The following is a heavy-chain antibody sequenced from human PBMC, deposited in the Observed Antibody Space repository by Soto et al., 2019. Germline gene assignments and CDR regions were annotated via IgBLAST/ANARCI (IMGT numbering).Heavy chain of an antibody. CDR3: ATAENCSGGSCYPDAFDI. V-gene: IGHV4-34*01. CDR1: GGSFSGYY. Sequence: QVQLQQWGAGLLKPSETLSLTCAVYGGSFSGYYWSWIRQPPGKGLEWIGEINHSGSTNYNPSLKSRVTISVDTSKYQFSLKLSSVTAADTAVYYCATAENCSGGSCYPDAFDIWGQGTMVTVSS. J-gene: IGHJ3*02. CDR2: INHSGST. D-gene: IGHD2-15*01.